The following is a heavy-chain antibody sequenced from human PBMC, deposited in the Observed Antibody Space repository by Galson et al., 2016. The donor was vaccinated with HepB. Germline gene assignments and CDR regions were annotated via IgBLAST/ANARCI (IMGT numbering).Heavy chain of an antibody. CDR3: VKVRVDQCSSSTCYWELDY. D-gene: IGHD2-2*01. J-gene: IGHJ4*02. V-gene: IGHV3-9*01. Sequence: SLRLSCAASGFTFVDYGMDWVRQAPGTGLELVAGISWNSVGVGYADAVKGRFTISRDNSQNSLYRQMNSPREEDTALYYCVKVRVDQCSSSTCYWELDYWGQGTLVTVAA. CDR1: GFTFVDYG. CDR2: ISWNSVGV.